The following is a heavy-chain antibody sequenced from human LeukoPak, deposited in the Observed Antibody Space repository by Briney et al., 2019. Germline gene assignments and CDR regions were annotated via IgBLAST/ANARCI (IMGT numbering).Heavy chain of an antibody. CDR1: GGSISSYY. CDR2: IYTSGST. D-gene: IGHD5-24*01. V-gene: IGHV4-4*07. J-gene: IGHJ4*02. Sequence: KPSDTLSLTCTVSGGSISSYYWSWIRQPAGKGLEWIGRIYTSGSTNYNPSLKSRVTMSVDTSKNQFSLKLSSVTAADTAVYYCAKVAKRWLQLELVFDYWGQGTLVTVSS. CDR3: AKVAKRWLQLELVFDY.